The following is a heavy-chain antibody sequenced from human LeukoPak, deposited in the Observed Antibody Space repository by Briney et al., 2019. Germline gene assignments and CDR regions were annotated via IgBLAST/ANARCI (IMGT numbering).Heavy chain of an antibody. CDR3: ARDRQQLVSDAFDI. CDR1: GGSISSYY. J-gene: IGHJ3*02. V-gene: IGHV4-59*12. Sequence: SETLSLTRTVSGGSISSYYWSWIRQPPGKGLEWIGYIYYSGSTNYNPSLKSRVTISVDTSKNQFSLKLSSVTAADTAVYYCARDRQQLVSDAFDIWGQGTLVTVSS. CDR2: IYYSGST. D-gene: IGHD6-13*01.